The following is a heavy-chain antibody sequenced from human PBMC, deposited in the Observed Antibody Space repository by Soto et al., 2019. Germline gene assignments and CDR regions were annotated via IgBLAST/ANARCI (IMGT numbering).Heavy chain of an antibody. CDR3: ARHRATGTTTGMDY. V-gene: IGHV1-69*12. J-gene: IGHJ4*02. Sequence: QVQLVQSGAEVKKPASSVKVSCKASGGPFNNYGISWVRQAPGQGLEWMGGIVPVFGTTNYAQKFQGRVTITADEYTSTVYMELSSLRSEDTAVYYCARHRATGTTTGMDYWGQGTRVTVSS. D-gene: IGHD1-1*01. CDR1: GGPFNNYG. CDR2: IVPVFGTT.